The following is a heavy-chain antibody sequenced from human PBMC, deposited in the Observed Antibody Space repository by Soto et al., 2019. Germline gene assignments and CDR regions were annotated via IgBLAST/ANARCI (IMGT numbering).Heavy chain of an antibody. D-gene: IGHD2-21*02. CDR2: IGTRSDI. V-gene: IGHV3-21*01. J-gene: IGHJ6*02. CDR3: AREETAWPLAYGLDV. Sequence: GGSLRLSCAASGFTFSSYSMHWVRQAPGKGLEWVSSIGTRSDIYYADSVKGRFTISRDNAKNSLSLQMNSMTAEDTAVYYCAREETAWPLAYGLDVWGQGTTVTVS. CDR1: GFTFSSYS.